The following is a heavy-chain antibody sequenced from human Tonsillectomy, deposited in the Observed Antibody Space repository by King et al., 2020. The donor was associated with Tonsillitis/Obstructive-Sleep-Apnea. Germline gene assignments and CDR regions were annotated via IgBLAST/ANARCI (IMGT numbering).Heavy chain of an antibody. J-gene: IGHJ4*02. Sequence: VQLVESGGGLVQPGGSLRLSCAASGFTFSSLWMSWVRQAPGKGLEWVANIKQDGSETYYVDSLKGRFTISRDNAKNSLYLQMNSLRAEDTAVYYCVRGTRLPDYWSQGTLVTVSS. CDR1: GFTFSSLW. V-gene: IGHV3-7*04. CDR3: VRGTRLPDY. CDR2: IKQDGSET. D-gene: IGHD3/OR15-3a*01.